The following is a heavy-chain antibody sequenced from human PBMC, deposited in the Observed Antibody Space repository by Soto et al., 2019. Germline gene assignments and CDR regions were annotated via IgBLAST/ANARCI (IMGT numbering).Heavy chain of an antibody. D-gene: IGHD3-3*01. CDR3: ARVSPYDFWSGYYQDYYYMDV. V-gene: IGHV4-4*02. CDR1: SGSISSSNW. J-gene: IGHJ6*03. Sequence: QVQLQESGPGLVKPSGTLSLTCAVSSGSISSSNWWSWVRQPPGKGLEWIGEIYHSGSTNYNPSLKSRVTISVDKSKNQFSLKLSSVTGADTAVYYCARVSPYDFWSGYYQDYYYMDVWGKGTTVTVSS. CDR2: IYHSGST.